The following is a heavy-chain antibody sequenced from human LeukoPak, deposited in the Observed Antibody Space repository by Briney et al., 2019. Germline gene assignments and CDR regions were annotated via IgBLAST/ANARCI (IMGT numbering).Heavy chain of an antibody. CDR2: IYSGGST. J-gene: IGHJ4*02. D-gene: IGHD3-10*01. CDR1: GIIFSSNG. V-gene: IGHV3-66*01. CDR3: ARVYRGEYYFAY. Sequence: PGRSLRLSCAAPGIIFSSNGMHWVRQAPGKGLEWVSVIYSGGSTYYADSVKGRFTISRDNSKNTLYLQMNSLRAEDTAVYYCARVYRGEYYFAYWGQGTLVTVSS.